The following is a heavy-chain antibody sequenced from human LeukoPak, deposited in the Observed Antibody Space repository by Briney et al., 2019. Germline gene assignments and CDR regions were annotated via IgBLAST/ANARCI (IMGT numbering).Heavy chain of an antibody. CDR1: GFTFSSYA. J-gene: IGHJ4*02. CDR3: AKGGYSYGSFDY. Sequence: GGSLRLSCAASGFTFSSYAMSWVRQAPGKGLEWVSTVSGTGGSTYYADSVKGRFTISRDNSKNTLYLQMKSLRAEDTAVYSCAKGGYSYGSFDYWGQGTLVTVSS. CDR2: VSGTGGST. V-gene: IGHV3-23*01. D-gene: IGHD5-18*01.